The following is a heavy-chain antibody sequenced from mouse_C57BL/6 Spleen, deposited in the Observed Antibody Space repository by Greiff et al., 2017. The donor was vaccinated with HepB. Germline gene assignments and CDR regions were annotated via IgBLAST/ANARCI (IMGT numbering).Heavy chain of an antibody. D-gene: IGHD3-2*02. CDR3: AIDSSGSLFAY. V-gene: IGHV5-4*01. J-gene: IGHJ3*01. Sequence: EVQLQQSGGGLVKPGGSLKLSCAASGFTFSSYAMSWVRQTPEKRLEWVATISDGGSYTYYPDNVKGRFTISRDNAKNNLYLQMSHLKSEDTAMYYCAIDSSGSLFAYWGQGTLVTVSA. CDR2: ISDGGSYT. CDR1: GFTFSSYA.